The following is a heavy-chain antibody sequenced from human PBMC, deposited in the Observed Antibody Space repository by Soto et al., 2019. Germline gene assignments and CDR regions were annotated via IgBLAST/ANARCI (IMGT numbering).Heavy chain of an antibody. D-gene: IGHD2-15*01. Sequence: GGSLKISCKGSGYTFTGYWIGWVRQMPGEGLEWMGVIYPSDSDIRYSPSFQGKVTISADKSITTAYLQWSSLKAADTAMYYCVRSGTSSGRFSDYWGQGTLVTVSS. CDR3: VRSGTSSGRFSDY. CDR1: GYTFTGYW. J-gene: IGHJ4*02. CDR2: IYPSDSDI. V-gene: IGHV5-51*01.